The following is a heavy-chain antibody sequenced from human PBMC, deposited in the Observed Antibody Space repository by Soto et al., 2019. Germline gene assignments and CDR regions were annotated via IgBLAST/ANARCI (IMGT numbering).Heavy chain of an antibody. CDR3: ARPTDHYYYYYGMDV. J-gene: IGHJ6*01. Sequence: QVQLVESGGGVVQPGRSLRLSCAASGFTFSSYAMHWVRQAPGKGLEWVAVISYDGSNKYYADSVKGRFTISRDNSKNTLYLQMNSLRAEDTAVYYCARPTDHYYYYYGMDVW. CDR1: GFTFSSYA. V-gene: IGHV3-30-3*01. CDR2: ISYDGSNK.